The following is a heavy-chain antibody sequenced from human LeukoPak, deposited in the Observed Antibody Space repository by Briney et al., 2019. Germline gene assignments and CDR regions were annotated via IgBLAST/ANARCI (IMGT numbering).Heavy chain of an antibody. V-gene: IGHV5-51*01. CDR1: GYSFAIYW. Sequence: GESLKISCKDSGYSFAIYWIAWVRQMPGKGLEWMGIIYPGDSDTRYSPSFQGQVTISADKSISTAYLQWSSLKASDTAMYYCARREVGCGDYIWFDPWGQGTLVTVSS. CDR3: ARREVGCGDYIWFDP. J-gene: IGHJ5*02. CDR2: IYPGDSDT. D-gene: IGHD4-17*01.